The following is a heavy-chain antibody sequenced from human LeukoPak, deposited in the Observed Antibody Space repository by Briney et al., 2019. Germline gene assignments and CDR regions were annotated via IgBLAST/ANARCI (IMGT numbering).Heavy chain of an antibody. CDR2: IRYDGSNK. J-gene: IGHJ4*02. D-gene: IGHD1-26*01. Sequence: GGSLRLSCAASGFTFSNYGMHWVRQAPGKGLEWVAFIRYDGSNKYYADSVKGRFTISRDNSKNTLYLQMNSLRAEDTAVYYCANCYSGSYDFDYWGQGTLVTVSS. V-gene: IGHV3-30*02. CDR1: GFTFSNYG. CDR3: ANCYSGSYDFDY.